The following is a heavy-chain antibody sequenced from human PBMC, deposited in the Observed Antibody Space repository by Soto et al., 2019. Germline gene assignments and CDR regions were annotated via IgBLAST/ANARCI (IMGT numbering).Heavy chain of an antibody. J-gene: IGHJ4*02. CDR2: INHSGST. CDR3: ARGGYCSSTSCLRLFDY. V-gene: IGHV4-34*01. D-gene: IGHD2-2*01. Sequence: QVQLQQWGAGLLKPSETLSLTCAVYGGSFSGYYWSWIRQPPGQGLEWIGEINHSGSTNYNPSLKSRVTISVDTSKNQFPLKLSSVTAADTALYYCARGGYCSSTSCLRLFDYWGQGTLVTVSS. CDR1: GGSFSGYY.